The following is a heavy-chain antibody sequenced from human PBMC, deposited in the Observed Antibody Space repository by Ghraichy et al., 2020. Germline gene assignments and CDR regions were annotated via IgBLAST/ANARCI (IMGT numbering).Heavy chain of an antibody. V-gene: IGHV4-34*01. D-gene: IGHD3-22*01. J-gene: IGHJ4*02. CDR3: ARGRQARGRGSSGYYGPH. CDR1: GGSFSGYY. Sequence: SETLSLTCAVYGGSFSGYYWSWIRQPPGKGLEWIGEINHNGSTNYNPSLKSRVTISVDTSKNQFSLKLSSVTAADTAVYYCARGRQARGRGSSGYYGPHWGQGTLVTVSS. CDR2: INHNGST.